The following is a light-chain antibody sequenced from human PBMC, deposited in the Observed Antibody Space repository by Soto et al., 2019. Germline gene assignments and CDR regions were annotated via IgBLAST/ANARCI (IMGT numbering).Light chain of an antibody. CDR1: SSDVGGYNY. V-gene: IGLV2-14*01. Sequence: LTQPASVSGSPGQSITISCTGTSSDVGGYNYVSYQQHPGKAPKLMIYDVSNRPSGVSNRFSGSKSGNTASLTISGLQAEDEDDYYCRSSTSSSIYVFGTGTKVTVL. J-gene: IGLJ1*01. CDR3: RSSTSSSIYV. CDR2: DVS.